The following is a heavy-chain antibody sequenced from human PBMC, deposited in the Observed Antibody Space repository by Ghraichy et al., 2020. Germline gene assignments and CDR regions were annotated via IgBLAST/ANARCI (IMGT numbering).Heavy chain of an antibody. D-gene: IGHD2-15*01. CDR1: GGTFSSYA. Sequence: SVKVSCKASGGTFSSYAISWVRQAPGQGLEWMGGIIPIFGTANYAQKFQGRVTITADESTSTAYMELSSLRSEDTAVYYCASPRSPNCSGGSCYSELDYWGQGTLVTVSS. CDR2: IIPIFGTA. V-gene: IGHV1-69*13. CDR3: ASPRSPNCSGGSCYSELDY. J-gene: IGHJ4*02.